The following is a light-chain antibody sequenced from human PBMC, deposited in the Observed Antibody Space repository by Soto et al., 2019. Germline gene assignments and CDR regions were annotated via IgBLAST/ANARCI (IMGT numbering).Light chain of an antibody. CDR1: NSDVGSHNF. Sequence: QSALTQPASVSGSPGQSITISCTGTNSDVGSHNFVSWYQQYPGKAPKLLIYEASKRPSGLSNRFSGSKSGNTASLTISGLQAEDEADYYGCSLTSGATWVFGGGTKLTVL. CDR3: CSLTSGATWV. V-gene: IGLV2-14*02. CDR2: EAS. J-gene: IGLJ3*02.